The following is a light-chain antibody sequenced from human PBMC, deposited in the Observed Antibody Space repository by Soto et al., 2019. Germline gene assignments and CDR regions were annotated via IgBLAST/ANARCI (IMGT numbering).Light chain of an antibody. J-gene: IGKJ4*01. V-gene: IGKV3-15*01. CDR3: QQYNNWPHT. CDR2: GAS. Sequence: EIVMTQSPATLSVSPGDRATLSCRVSQSVGSNLAWYQQKPGQAPRLLIYGASTRATGFRARFSGTGSGTEFTLIISSLQSEEFAVYYCQQYNNWPHTFGGGTKVEI. CDR1: QSVGSN.